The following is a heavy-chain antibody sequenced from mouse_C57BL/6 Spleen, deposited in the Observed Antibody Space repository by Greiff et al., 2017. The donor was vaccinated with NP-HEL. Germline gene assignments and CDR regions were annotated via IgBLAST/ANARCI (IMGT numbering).Heavy chain of an antibody. CDR2: ISSGGSYT. Sequence: EVKVVESGGDLVKPGGSLKLSCAASGFTFSSYGMSWVRQTPDKRLEWVATISSGGSYTYYPDSVKGRFTISRDNAKNTLYLQMSSLKSEDTAMYYCARHGDVTTAYWGQGTLVTVSA. D-gene: IGHD2-12*01. J-gene: IGHJ3*01. CDR3: ARHGDVTTAY. CDR1: GFTFSSYG. V-gene: IGHV5-6*01.